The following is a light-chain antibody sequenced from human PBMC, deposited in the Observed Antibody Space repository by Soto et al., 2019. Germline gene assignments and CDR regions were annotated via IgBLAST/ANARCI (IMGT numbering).Light chain of an antibody. Sequence: QPVLTQSPSASASLGASVKLTCTLSSGHSSYAIAWHQQQPEKGPRYLMKLNSDGSHSKGDRIPDRFSGSSSGAERYLTISSRQSEDEADYYCQTWGTGIPWVFGGGTKLTVL. CDR1: SGHSSYA. CDR2: LNSDGSH. V-gene: IGLV4-69*01. CDR3: QTWGTGIPWV. J-gene: IGLJ3*02.